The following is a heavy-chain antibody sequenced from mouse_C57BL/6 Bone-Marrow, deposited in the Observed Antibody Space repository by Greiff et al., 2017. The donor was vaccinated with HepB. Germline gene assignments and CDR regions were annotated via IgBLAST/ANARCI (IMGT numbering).Heavy chain of an antibody. CDR1: GYTFTTYP. J-gene: IGHJ2*01. CDR2: FHPYNDDT. CDR3: ARDGYSPHYFDY. V-gene: IGHV1-47*01. D-gene: IGHD2-3*01. Sequence: QVQLKESGAELVKPGASVKMSCKASGYTFTTYPIEWMKQNHGKSLEWIGNFHPYNDDTKYNEKFKGKATLTVEKSSSTVYLELSRLTSDDSAVYYCARDGYSPHYFDYWGQGTTLTVSS.